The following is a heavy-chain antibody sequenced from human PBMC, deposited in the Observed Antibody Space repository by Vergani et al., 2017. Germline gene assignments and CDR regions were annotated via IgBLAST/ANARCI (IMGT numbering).Heavy chain of an antibody. CDR1: GGSISSGDHC. CDR2: IFYSGTT. Sequence: QVQLQESGPGVVKPSQTLSLTCAVSGGSISSGDHCWTWIRQRPGKGLEWMGYIFYSGTTYDNPSLRSRLTISVDKSQNQFSLKLRSVTAADTAVYYCGRVDTRVPATSLLFYRDGWRKGSTIVDSS. J-gene: IGHJ6*03. CDR3: GRVDTRVPATSLLFYRDG. V-gene: IGHV4-31*11. D-gene: IGHD6-25*01.